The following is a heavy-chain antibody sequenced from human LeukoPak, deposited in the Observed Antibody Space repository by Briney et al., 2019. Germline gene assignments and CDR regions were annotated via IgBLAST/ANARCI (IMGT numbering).Heavy chain of an antibody. V-gene: IGHV3-23*01. J-gene: IGHJ4*02. CDR3: AKDSRLLTGVLDY. CDR1: GFTFSSYA. D-gene: IGHD2/OR15-2a*01. CDR2: IGSSGDIT. Sequence: PGGSLRLSCAASGFTFSSYAMSWVRQAPGMGLEWVSSIGSSGDITYYADSVKGRFTISRDNSKNTLYLQMNSLRAEDTAVYYCAKDSRLLTGVLDYWGQGTLVTVSS.